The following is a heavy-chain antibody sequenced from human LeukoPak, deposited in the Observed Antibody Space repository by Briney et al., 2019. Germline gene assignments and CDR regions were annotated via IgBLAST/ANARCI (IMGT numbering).Heavy chain of an antibody. V-gene: IGHV3-21*01. CDR1: GFTFGSYT. Sequence: GGSLRLSCAASGFTFGSYTMNWVRQAPGKGLEWVSSISSSSSHIYYADSVKGRFTISKDNAKNSLYLQMDSLRAEDTAVYYCARVVPGTGFFYWGQGTLVTVSS. CDR3: ARVVPGTGFFY. D-gene: IGHD2-8*02. CDR2: ISSSSSHI. J-gene: IGHJ4*02.